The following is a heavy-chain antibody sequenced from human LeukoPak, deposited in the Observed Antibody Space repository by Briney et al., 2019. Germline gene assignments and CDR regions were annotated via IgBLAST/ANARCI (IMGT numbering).Heavy chain of an antibody. J-gene: IGHJ4*02. CDR2: INPNSGGT. V-gene: IGHV1-2*02. Sequence: ASVKVSCKASGYTFTGYYMHWVRQAPGQGLEWMGWINPNSGGTNYAQKFQGRVIMTRDTSISTAYMELSRLRSDDTAVYYCARDIQGSGYYDHFDYWGQGTLVTVSS. CDR1: GYTFTGYY. CDR3: ARDIQGSGYYDHFDY. D-gene: IGHD3-22*01.